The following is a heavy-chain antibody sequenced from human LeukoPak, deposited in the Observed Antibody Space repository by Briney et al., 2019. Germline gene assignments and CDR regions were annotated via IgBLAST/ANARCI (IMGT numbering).Heavy chain of an antibody. Sequence: ASETLSLTCTVSGGSISSSNYYWGWIRQPPGKGLEWIGSIYYSGSTYYSPSLKSRVTISVDTSKNQFSLKLSSVTAADTAVYYCARSYYDSSGYAFMRYYYYYMDVWGKGTTVTVSS. CDR2: IYYSGST. V-gene: IGHV4-39*07. D-gene: IGHD3-22*01. CDR3: ARSYYDSSGYAFMRYYYYYMDV. J-gene: IGHJ6*03. CDR1: GGSISSSNYY.